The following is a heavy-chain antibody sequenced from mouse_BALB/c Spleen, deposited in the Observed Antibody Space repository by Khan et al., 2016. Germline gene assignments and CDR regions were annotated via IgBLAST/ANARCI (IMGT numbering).Heavy chain of an antibody. J-gene: IGHJ1*01. CDR2: ISYSGST. CDR1: GYSITSDYA. Sequence: EVQLQESGPGLVKPSQSLSLTCTVTGYSITSDYAWNWIRQFPGNKLEWMGYISYSGSTSYNPSLKSRISITRDTSKNQFFLQLNSVTTEDTATYYCARNGYDDWYCDVWGAGTTVTVSS. CDR3: ARNGYDDWYCDV. V-gene: IGHV3-2*02. D-gene: IGHD2-2*01.